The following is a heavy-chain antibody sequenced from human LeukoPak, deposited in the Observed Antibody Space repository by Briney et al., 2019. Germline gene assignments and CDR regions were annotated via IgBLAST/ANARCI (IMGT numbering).Heavy chain of an antibody. CDR2: ISYSGST. CDR1: GGSISSYY. CDR3: ATAPHVNYFDF. V-gene: IGHV4-59*12. J-gene: IGHJ4*02. Sequence: SETLSLTCTVSGGSISSYYWTWIRQPPGKGLEWVGYISYSGSTNYNPSLKSRVTISIDTSKNQFSLELTSVTAADTAVYYCATAPHVNYFDFWGQGALVTVST. D-gene: IGHD2/OR15-2a*01.